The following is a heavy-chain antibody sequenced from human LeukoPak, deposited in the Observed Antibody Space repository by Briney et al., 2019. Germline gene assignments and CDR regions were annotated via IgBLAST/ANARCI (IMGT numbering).Heavy chain of an antibody. V-gene: IGHV1-18*04. D-gene: IGHD6-19*01. CDR3: SAGYSSGLPFDY. CDR1: GYTFTSYG. J-gene: IGHJ4*02. Sequence: ASVKVSCKASGYTFTSYGISWVRQAPGQGLEWMGWISAYNGNTNYAQKLQGRVTTTTDTSTSTAYMELRSLRSDDSAVYYCSAGYSSGLPFDYWGQGTLVTVSS. CDR2: ISAYNGNT.